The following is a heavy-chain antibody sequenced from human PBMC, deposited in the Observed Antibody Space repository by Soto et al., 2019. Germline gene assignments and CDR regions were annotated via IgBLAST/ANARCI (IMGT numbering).Heavy chain of an antibody. D-gene: IGHD3-10*01. V-gene: IGHV3-74*01. CDR3: ASYYGSGIYHPKY. J-gene: IGHJ4*02. CDR1: GFTFSSYW. Sequence: EVQLVESGGGLVQPGGSLRLSCAASGFTFSSYWMHWVRQAPGKGLVLVSRINSDGRSTSYADSVKGRFTISRDNAKNTLYLQMNSLRAEDTAVYYCASYYGSGIYHPKYWGQGTLVTVAS. CDR2: INSDGRST.